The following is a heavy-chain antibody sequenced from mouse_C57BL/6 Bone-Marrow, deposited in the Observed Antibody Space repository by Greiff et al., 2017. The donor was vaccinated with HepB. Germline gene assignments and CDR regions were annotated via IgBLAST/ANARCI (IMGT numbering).Heavy chain of an antibody. V-gene: IGHV5-17*01. CDR3: AYSNFYYAMDY. Sequence: EVMLVESGGGLVKPGGSLKLSCAASGFTFSDYGMHWVRQAPEKGLEWVAYISSGSSTIYYADTVKGRFTISRVNAKNTLFLQMTSLRSEDTAMYYCAYSNFYYAMDYWGQGTSVTVSS. J-gene: IGHJ4*01. CDR2: ISSGSSTI. D-gene: IGHD2-5*01. CDR1: GFTFSDYG.